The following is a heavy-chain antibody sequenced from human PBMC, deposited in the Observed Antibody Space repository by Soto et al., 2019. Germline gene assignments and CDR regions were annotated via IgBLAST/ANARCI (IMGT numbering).Heavy chain of an antibody. CDR3: ASDHIVVVTEQYYYYGMDV. V-gene: IGHV3-53*01. Sequence: EVQLVESGGGLIQPGGSLRLSCAASGFTVSSNYMSWVRQAPGKGLEWVSVIYSGGSTYYADSVKGRFTISRDNSKNTLYLQMNSLRAEDTAVYYCASDHIVVVTEQYYYYGMDVWGQGTTVTVSS. D-gene: IGHD2-21*02. CDR2: IYSGGST. J-gene: IGHJ6*02. CDR1: GFTVSSNY.